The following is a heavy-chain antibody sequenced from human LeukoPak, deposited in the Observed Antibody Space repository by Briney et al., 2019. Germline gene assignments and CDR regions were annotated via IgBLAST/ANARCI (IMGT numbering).Heavy chain of an antibody. D-gene: IGHD2-2*01. CDR3: ARDFPKPLGYCSSTSCLFSSYFDL. CDR2: IYTSGST. V-gene: IGHV4-4*07. Sequence: ASETLSLTCTVSGGSISSYYWSWIRQPAGKGLEWIGRIYTSGSTNYNPSLKSRVTMSVDTSKNQFSLKLSSVTAADTAVYYCARDFPKPLGYCSSTSCLFSSYFDLWGRGTLVTVSS. J-gene: IGHJ2*01. CDR1: GGSISSYY.